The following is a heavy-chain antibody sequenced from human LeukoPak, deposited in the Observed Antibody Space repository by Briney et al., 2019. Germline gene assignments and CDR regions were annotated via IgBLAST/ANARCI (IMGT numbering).Heavy chain of an antibody. CDR2: ISYDGSIK. J-gene: IGHJ4*02. Sequence: QSGGSLRLSCAASGFTFSSYAMHWVRQAPGKGLEWVAVISYDGSIKYYADSVQGRFTISRDNSKNTLYLQMNSLRAEDTAVYYCAREKDEFWSGYYLWARPLDYWGQGTLVTVSS. V-gene: IGHV3-30-3*01. CDR3: AREKDEFWSGYYLWARPLDY. CDR1: GFTFSSYA. D-gene: IGHD3-3*01.